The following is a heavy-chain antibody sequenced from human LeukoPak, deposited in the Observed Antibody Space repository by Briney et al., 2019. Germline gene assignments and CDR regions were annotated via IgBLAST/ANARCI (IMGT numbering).Heavy chain of an antibody. V-gene: IGHV3-21*01. CDR1: RFTFSSYS. CDR2: ISSSGSYI. D-gene: IGHD3-22*01. CDR3: ARVLHKRNYDSSVYYGY. Sequence: GGSLRLSCAASRFTFSSYSMNWVRQAPGKGLEWVSSISSSGSYIYYVDSVKGRFTISRDNAKNSLYLQMNSLRAEDTAVYYCARVLHKRNYDSSVYYGYWGQGTLVTVSS. J-gene: IGHJ4*02.